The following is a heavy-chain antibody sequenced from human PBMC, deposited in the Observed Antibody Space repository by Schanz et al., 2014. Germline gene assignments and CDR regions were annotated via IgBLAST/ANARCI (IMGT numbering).Heavy chain of an antibody. V-gene: IGHV1-18*01. CDR1: GYTFTSYV. CDR3: ARGLPYCSSTSCSGLDAYDV. J-gene: IGHJ3*01. CDR2: ISAYNGHT. D-gene: IGHD2-2*01. Sequence: QVQLVQSGAEVKQPGASVKVSCKASGYTFTSYVITWVRQAPGQGLEWMGWISAYNGHTTYAQKFQGRVTMTTDTSTSTAYMELRNVRYDDTAMYYCARGLPYCSSTSCSGLDAYDVWGQGTLVTVSS.